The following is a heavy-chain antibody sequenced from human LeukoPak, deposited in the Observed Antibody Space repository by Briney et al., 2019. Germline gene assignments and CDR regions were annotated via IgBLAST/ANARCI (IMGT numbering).Heavy chain of an antibody. D-gene: IGHD6-6*01. V-gene: IGHV3-23*01. CDR2: ISATGDST. Sequence: GGSLRLSCAASGFTFGNYDMSWVRQAPGKGLEWVSAISATGDSTYYADSVTGRFSISRDNSKNTLYLQMNSLRAEDTAVYYCARGGVYSTSAVDYWGQGTLVTVSS. CDR1: GFTFGNYD. CDR3: ARGGVYSTSAVDY. J-gene: IGHJ4*02.